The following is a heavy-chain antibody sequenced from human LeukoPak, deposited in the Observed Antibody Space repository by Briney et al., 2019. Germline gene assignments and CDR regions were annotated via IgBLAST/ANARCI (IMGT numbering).Heavy chain of an antibody. CDR3: ARVGSDGSYFAY. J-gene: IGHJ4*02. CDR2: MYFSGRT. V-gene: IGHV4-4*07. D-gene: IGHD1-26*01. Sequence: SETLSLTCTVSGGSMTNYYWSWIRQPAGKGLEWIGRMYFSGRTHYNPSLKSRVTMSVDTSKNQFSLKVSSVTAADTAVYYCARVGSDGSYFAYWGQGTLVTVSS. CDR1: GGSMTNYY.